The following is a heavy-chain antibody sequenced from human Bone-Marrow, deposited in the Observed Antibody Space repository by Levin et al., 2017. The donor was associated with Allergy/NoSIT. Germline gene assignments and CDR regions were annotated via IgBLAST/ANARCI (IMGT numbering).Heavy chain of an antibody. Sequence: GESLKISCKGSGYSFTSYWIGWVRQMPGKGLEWMGIIYPGDSDTRYSPSFQGQVTISADKSISTAYLQSSSLKASDTAMYYCARPIHYYGSGSYYPYYYYGMDVWGQGTTVTVSS. J-gene: IGHJ6*02. D-gene: IGHD3-10*01. CDR3: ARPIHYYGSGSYYPYYYYGMDV. CDR2: IYPGDSDT. V-gene: IGHV5-51*01. CDR1: GYSFTSYW.